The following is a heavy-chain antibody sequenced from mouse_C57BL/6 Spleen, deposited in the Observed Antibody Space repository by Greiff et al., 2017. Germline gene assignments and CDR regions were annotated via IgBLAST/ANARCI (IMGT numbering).Heavy chain of an antibody. V-gene: IGHV1-26*01. CDR1: GYTFTDYY. Sequence: EVQLVESGPELVKPGASVKISCKASGYTFTDYYMNWVKQSHGKSLEWIGDINPNNGGTSYNQKFKGKATLTVDKSSSTAYMELRSLTSEDSAVYYCARWDWGYAMGYWGQGTSVTVSS. J-gene: IGHJ4*01. CDR3: ARWDWGYAMGY. D-gene: IGHD4-1*01. CDR2: INPNNGGT.